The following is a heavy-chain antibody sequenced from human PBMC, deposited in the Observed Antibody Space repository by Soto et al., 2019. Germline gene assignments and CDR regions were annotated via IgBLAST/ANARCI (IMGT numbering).Heavy chain of an antibody. CDR1: GYTFTRSG. D-gene: IGHD5-12*01. J-gene: IGHJ6*02. CDR2: ISSYNGDT. Sequence: QVQLVQSGAEVKKPGASVKVSCKASGYTFTRSGIIWVRQAPGQGPEWMGWISSYNGDTNYAQTFQGRVTITTDTSTSTASMELRSLRSYDTAVYYCAREGVAPYYYYGMDVWGQGTPVTVS. V-gene: IGHV1-18*01. CDR3: AREGVAPYYYYGMDV.